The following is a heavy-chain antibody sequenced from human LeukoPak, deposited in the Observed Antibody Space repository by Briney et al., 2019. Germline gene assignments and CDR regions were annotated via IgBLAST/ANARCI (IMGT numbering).Heavy chain of an antibody. J-gene: IGHJ6*01. CDR1: GDSIIRGGYC. V-gene: IGHV4-31*11. CDR2: IHYSGNT. Sequence: SQTLSLTCVVSGDSIIRGGYCWSWIRQHPGKGLEWIGSIHYSGNTFYNPSLKSRIAISADTSKTQFSLKVSSVTAADTAVYYCARDGAAAPPHNYYGTDVWGQGTTVTVSS. CDR3: ARDGAAAPPHNYYGTDV. D-gene: IGHD6-13*01.